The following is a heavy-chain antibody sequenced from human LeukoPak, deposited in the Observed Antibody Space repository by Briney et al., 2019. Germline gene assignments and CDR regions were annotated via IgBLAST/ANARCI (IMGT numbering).Heavy chain of an antibody. V-gene: IGHV3-15*01. CDR1: GFTFSSYE. Sequence: GGSLRLSCAASGFTFSSYEMNWVRQAPGKGLEWVGRIKSKTDGGTTDYAAPVKGRFTISRDDSKNTLYLQMNSPKTEDTAVYYCTTYCSGGSCYGYWGQGTLVTVSS. CDR2: IKSKTDGGTT. J-gene: IGHJ4*02. D-gene: IGHD2-15*01. CDR3: TTYCSGGSCYGY.